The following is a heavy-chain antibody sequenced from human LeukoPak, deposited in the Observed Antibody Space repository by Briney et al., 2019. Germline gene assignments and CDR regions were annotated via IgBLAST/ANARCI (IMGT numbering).Heavy chain of an antibody. CDR2: INPSGGST. D-gene: IGHD6-13*01. CDR3: TRGGYSSSWYGDAFDV. V-gene: IGHV1-46*01. J-gene: IGHJ3*01. Sequence: ASVKVSCKASGYTFTSYYMHWVRQAPGQGLEWMGIINPSGGSTSYAQKFQGRVTMTRDTSTSTVYMELSSLRSEDTAMYFCTRGGYSSSWYGDAFDVWGQGTMVTVSS. CDR1: GYTFTSYY.